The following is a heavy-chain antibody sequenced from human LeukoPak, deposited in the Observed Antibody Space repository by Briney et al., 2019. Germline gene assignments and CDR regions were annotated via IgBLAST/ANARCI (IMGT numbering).Heavy chain of an antibody. V-gene: IGHV3-30-3*01. Sequence: PGGSLRLSCAASGFTFSSYAMHWVRQAPGKGLEWVAVISYDGSNKYYADSVKGRFTISRDNSKNTLYLQMNSLRAEDTAVYYCAKDMVRGVIDYYYYGMDVWGQGTTVTVSS. CDR1: GFTFSSYA. CDR3: AKDMVRGVIDYYYYGMDV. CDR2: ISYDGSNK. J-gene: IGHJ6*02. D-gene: IGHD3-10*01.